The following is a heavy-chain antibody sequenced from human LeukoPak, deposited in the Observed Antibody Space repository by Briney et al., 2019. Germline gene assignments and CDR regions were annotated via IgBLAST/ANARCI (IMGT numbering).Heavy chain of an antibody. J-gene: IGHJ4*02. CDR1: GGSFSGYY. CDR2: INHSGST. D-gene: IGHD3-22*01. CDR3: ARSRGYSSRYFDY. V-gene: IGHV4-34*01. Sequence: SETLSLTCAVYGGSFSGYYWSWIRQPPGKGLEWIGEINHSGSTNYNPSLKSRVTISVDTSKNQFSLKLSSVTAADTAVYYCARSRGYSSRYFDYWGQGTLVTVSS.